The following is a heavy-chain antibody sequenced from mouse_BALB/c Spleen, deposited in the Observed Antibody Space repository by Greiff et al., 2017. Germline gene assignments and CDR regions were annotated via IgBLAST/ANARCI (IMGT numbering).Heavy chain of an antibody. Sequence: EVKLLESGGGLVQPGGSLKLSCAASGFDFSRYWMSWVRQAPGKGLEWIGEINPDSSTINYTPSLKDKFIISRDNAKNTLYLQMSKVRSEDTALYYCARPTVVAPYYYAMDYWGQGTSVTVSS. D-gene: IGHD1-1*01. CDR2: INPDSSTI. CDR3: ARPTVVAPYYYAMDY. V-gene: IGHV4-1*02. J-gene: IGHJ4*01. CDR1: GFDFSRYW.